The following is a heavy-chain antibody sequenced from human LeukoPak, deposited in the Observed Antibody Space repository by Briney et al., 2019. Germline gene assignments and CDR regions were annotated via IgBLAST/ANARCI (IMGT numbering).Heavy chain of an antibody. Sequence: PGRSLRLSCAASGFTFSSYAMHWVRQAPGKGLEWVAVISYGGSNKYYADSVKGRFTISRDNSKNTLYLQMNSLRAEDTAVYYCARDGPYYDILTATGTSYFDYWGQGTLVTVSS. D-gene: IGHD3-9*01. J-gene: IGHJ4*02. CDR1: GFTFSSYA. CDR2: ISYGGSNK. V-gene: IGHV3-30*04. CDR3: ARDGPYYDILTATGTSYFDY.